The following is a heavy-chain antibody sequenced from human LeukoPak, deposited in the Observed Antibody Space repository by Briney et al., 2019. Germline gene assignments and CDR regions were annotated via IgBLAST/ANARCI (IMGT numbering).Heavy chain of an antibody. CDR3: AVRQFGSSGTRAFDY. CDR1: GISFKDCG. Sequence: PGRSLRLSCAASGISFKDCGMHWVRQAPGKGLEWVAVIWNDGSNKYYADSVKGRFTISRDNSKNTLYLQMNSLRAEDTAVYYCAVRQFGSSGTRAFDYWGQGTLVTVSS. V-gene: IGHV3-33*01. CDR2: IWNDGSNK. D-gene: IGHD5-18*01. J-gene: IGHJ4*02.